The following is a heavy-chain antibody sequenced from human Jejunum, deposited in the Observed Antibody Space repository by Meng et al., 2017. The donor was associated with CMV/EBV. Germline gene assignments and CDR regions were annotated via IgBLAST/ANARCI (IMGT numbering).Heavy chain of an antibody. D-gene: IGHD3-10*01. V-gene: IGHV1-18*01. Sequence: QVQLVQSGAEVKKTGASVKVSCKTAGYTFTSYAITWVRQAPGQGLEGMGWINAYNGNTNYAQNLQGRVTMTTDTSTSTAYMELRSLRSDDTAVYYCARGRVTYSSASSVGYWGQGTLVTVSS. CDR1: GYTFTSYA. CDR2: INAYNGNT. J-gene: IGHJ4*02. CDR3: ARGRVTYSSASSVGY.